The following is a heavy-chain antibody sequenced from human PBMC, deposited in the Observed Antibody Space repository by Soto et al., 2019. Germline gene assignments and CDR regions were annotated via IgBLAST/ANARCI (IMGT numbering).Heavy chain of an antibody. CDR1: GDSISSSSNH. D-gene: IGHD4-17*01. CDR2: IYYSENT. J-gene: IGHJ4*02. CDR3: ATHPPYGPLDY. Sequence: QLQLQESGPGLVKPSETLSLTCTVSGDSISSSSNHWGWIRQPPGKGLEWIGNIYYSENTYYNPSLKSRVTISVDTSKNQLSLRLTSVTAADTAVYYCATHPPYGPLDYWGQGTLVTVSS. V-gene: IGHV4-39*01.